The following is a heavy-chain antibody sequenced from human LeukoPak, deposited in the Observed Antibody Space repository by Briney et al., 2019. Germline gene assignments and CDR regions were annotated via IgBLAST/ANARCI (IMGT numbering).Heavy chain of an antibody. J-gene: IGHJ4*02. CDR2: IYSGGST. Sequence: GGSLRLSCAASGFTVSSNYMSWVRQAPGKGLEWVSVIYSGGSTYYADSVKGRFTISRDNSKNTLYLQMNSLRAEDTAVYYCARASTPAYSSGWYFDYWGQGILVTVSS. CDR3: ARASTPAYSSGWYFDY. D-gene: IGHD6-19*01. V-gene: IGHV3-53*01. CDR1: GFTVSSNY.